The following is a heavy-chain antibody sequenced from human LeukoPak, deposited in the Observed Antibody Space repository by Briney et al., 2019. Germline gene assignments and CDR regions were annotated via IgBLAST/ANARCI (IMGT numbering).Heavy chain of an antibody. D-gene: IGHD1-26*01. CDR1: GFTFGDYA. CDR3: TRSESGTYKGGFDF. V-gene: IGHV3-49*03. J-gene: IGHJ4*02. Sequence: GGSLRLSCTASGFTFGDYAMNWFRQAPGKGLEWVGFIRSKTYGGTGEYAASVKGRFTISRDDSKSIAHLQMNSLKTEDTAVYYCTRSESGTYKGGFDFWGQGTLVTVSS. CDR2: IRSKTYGGTG.